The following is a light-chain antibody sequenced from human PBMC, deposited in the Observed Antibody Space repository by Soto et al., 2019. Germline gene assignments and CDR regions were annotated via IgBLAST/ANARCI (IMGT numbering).Light chain of an antibody. CDR2: DNN. V-gene: IGLV1-44*01. CDR1: SSNIGRNT. J-gene: IGLJ2*01. CDR3: ASWDDSLNGV. Sequence: QSVLTQPPLASGTPGQRVTISCSGSSSNIGRNTVNWYQQLPGAAPKLLIYDNNQRPSGVPDRFSGSKSGTSASLAISGLQSEDEADYYCASWDDSLNGVFGGGTKLTVL.